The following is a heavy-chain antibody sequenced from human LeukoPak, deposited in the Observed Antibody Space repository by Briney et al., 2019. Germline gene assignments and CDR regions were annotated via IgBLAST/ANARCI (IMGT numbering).Heavy chain of an antibody. CDR2: IDPSGGST. CDR3: ARMVYCSSISCSYYYYYMDV. J-gene: IGHJ6*03. V-gene: IGHV1-46*01. Sequence: ASVKVSCKASGYTFTSYYMHWVRQAPGQGLEWMGIIDPSGGSTRYAQKFQGRVTMTRDTSTRTVYVELSSLRSEDTAVYYCARMVYCSSISCSYYYYYMDVWGKGTTVTVSS. D-gene: IGHD2-2*01. CDR1: GYTFTSYY.